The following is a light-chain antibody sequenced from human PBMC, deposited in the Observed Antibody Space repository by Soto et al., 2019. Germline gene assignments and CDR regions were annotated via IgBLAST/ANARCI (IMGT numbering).Light chain of an antibody. CDR3: CSYAGSYTYV. CDR1: SSDVGGYNY. Sequence: QSALTQPRSVSGSPGQSVTISCTGTSSDVGGYNYVSWYQQHPGKAPKLMIYDVSKRPSGLPDRSSGSKSGNTASLTISGLQAEDEADYYCCSYAGSYTYVFGTGTKVTVL. J-gene: IGLJ1*01. CDR2: DVS. V-gene: IGLV2-11*01.